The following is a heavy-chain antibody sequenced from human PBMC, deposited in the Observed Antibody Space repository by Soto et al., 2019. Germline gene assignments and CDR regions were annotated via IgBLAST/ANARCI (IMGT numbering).Heavy chain of an antibody. J-gene: IGHJ3*02. CDR1: GGTFSGYA. Sequence: QVQLVQSGAEVRKTGSSVKLSCKASGGTFSGYAFSWVRQAPRQGLEWMGGIIPMFRTPNYAQKFRDRVTITADESTTTLYLELTGLKSDDTALYFCASMPSVILNSYGFVTPFDIWGQGTMVSVSA. D-gene: IGHD2-2*01. CDR2: IIPMFRTP. V-gene: IGHV1-69*12. CDR3: ASMPSVILNSYGFVTPFDI.